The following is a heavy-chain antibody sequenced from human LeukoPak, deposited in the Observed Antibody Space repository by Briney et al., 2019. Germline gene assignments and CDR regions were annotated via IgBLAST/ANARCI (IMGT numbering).Heavy chain of an antibody. V-gene: IGHV4-30-2*01. CDR1: GGSISSGGYS. J-gene: IGHJ2*01. CDR2: IYHSGST. CDR3: ARGATRYWYFDL. Sequence: SETLSLTCAVPGGSISSGGYSWSWIRQPPGKGLEWIGYIYHSGSTYYNPSLKSRVTISVDRSKNQFSLKLSSVTAADTAVYYCARGATRYWYFDLWGRGTLVTVSS. D-gene: IGHD5-12*01.